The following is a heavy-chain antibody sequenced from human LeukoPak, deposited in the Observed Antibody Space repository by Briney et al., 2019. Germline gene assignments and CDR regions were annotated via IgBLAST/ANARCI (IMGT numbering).Heavy chain of an antibody. CDR2: IYHSGST. Sequence: SETLSLTCAVSGGSISSSNWWSWVRQPPGKGLEWIGEIYHSGSTNYNPSLKSRVTISVDKSKNQFSLKLSSVTAADTAVYYCARARRNYYDSSGSWYFDLWGRGTLVTVSS. V-gene: IGHV4-4*02. CDR1: GGSISSSNW. D-gene: IGHD3-22*01. J-gene: IGHJ2*01. CDR3: ARARRNYYDSSGSWYFDL.